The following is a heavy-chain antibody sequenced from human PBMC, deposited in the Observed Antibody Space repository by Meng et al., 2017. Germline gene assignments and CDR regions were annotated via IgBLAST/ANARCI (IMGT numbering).Heavy chain of an antibody. V-gene: IGHV1-18*01. J-gene: IGHJ4*02. CDR3: AREVGHFDY. CDR2: ISAYKANT. Sequence: ASVKVSCKASGYTFTSYGISWVRQAPGQGLEWMGWISAYKANTNHAQKLQGRVTMTTDAATSTAYMELRSLRSDDTAVYYFAREVGHFDYWGQGTLVTVSS. CDR1: GYTFTSYG. D-gene: IGHD1-26*01.